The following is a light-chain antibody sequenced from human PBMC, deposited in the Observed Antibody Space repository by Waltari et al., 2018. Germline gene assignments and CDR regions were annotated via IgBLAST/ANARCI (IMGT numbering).Light chain of an antibody. CDR2: CAS. CDR1: QSVLYDSNNKNY. CDR3: QQCYGLPLT. V-gene: IGKV4-1*01. J-gene: IGKJ3*01. Sequence: DIVMTQSPDSLAVSLGESATINCQSSQSVLYDSNNKNYLGWYQKKPGQPPKLLISCASTRESGVPDRFSGSGSGTDFTLTISSLQAEDVAVYYCQQCYGLPLTFGPGTRVDIK.